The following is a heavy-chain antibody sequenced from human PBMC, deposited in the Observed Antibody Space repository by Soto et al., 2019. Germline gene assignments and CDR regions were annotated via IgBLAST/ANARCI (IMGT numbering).Heavy chain of an antibody. CDR3: ARVGATTWY. Sequence: PGRSLRLSCAPSGFTFSSYWMHWVRPAPGNGLVWVSRVNRDGRITNYADAVKGRFTLSRDNATNPLYLQMDGLRDEDTAVYYCARVGATTWYWGQGTLVTVSS. CDR1: GFTFSSYW. J-gene: IGHJ4*02. CDR2: VNRDGRIT. D-gene: IGHD1-26*01. V-gene: IGHV3-74*01.